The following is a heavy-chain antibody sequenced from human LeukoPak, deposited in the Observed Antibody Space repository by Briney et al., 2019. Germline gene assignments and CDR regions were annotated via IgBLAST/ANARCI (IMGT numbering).Heavy chain of an antibody. CDR3: ARVIQLWQVDYYYYMDV. Sequence: GGSLRLSCAASGFTFDDYGMSWVRQAPGKGLEWVSGINWNGGSTGYADSVKGRFTISRDNAKNSLYLQMNSLRAEDTALYYCARVIQLWQVDYYYYMDVWAKGPRSPSP. CDR1: GFTFDDYG. CDR2: INWNGGST. D-gene: IGHD5-18*01. V-gene: IGHV3-20*04. J-gene: IGHJ6*03.